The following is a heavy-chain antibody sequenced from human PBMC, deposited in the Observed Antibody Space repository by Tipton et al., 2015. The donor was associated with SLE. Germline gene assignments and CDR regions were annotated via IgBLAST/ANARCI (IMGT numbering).Heavy chain of an antibody. Sequence: TLSLTCAVSGGTFSGNYWTWIRQSPGKGLDWIGEINHSGDPNYKPSLESRVTISLDMSKRQFSLRLTSVTAADTAGYYGARLEDPFGIFGVPKGWFDPWGQGTLVTVSS. V-gene: IGHV4-34*01. D-gene: IGHD3-3*01. J-gene: IGHJ5*02. CDR1: GGTFSGNY. CDR2: INHSGDP. CDR3: ARLEDPFGIFGVPKGWFDP.